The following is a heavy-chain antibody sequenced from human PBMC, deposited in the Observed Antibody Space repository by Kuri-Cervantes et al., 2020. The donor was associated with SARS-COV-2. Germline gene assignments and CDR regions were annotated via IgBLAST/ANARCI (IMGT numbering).Heavy chain of an antibody. V-gene: IGHV1-69*13. J-gene: IGHJ3*02. CDR3: ARHDDSSGYSMGGAFDI. D-gene: IGHD3-22*01. CDR1: GGTFSSYA. CDR2: IIPIFGTA. Sequence: SVKVSCKASGGTFSSYAISWVRQAPGQGLEWMGGIIPIFGTANYAQKFQGRVTITADESTSTAYMELSSLRSEDTAVYYCARHDDSSGYSMGGAFDIWGQGTMVTGSS.